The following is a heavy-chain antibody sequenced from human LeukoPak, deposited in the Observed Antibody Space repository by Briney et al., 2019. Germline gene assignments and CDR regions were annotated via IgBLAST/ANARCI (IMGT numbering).Heavy chain of an antibody. D-gene: IGHD2-2*02. Sequence: SETLSLTCAVYGGSFSGYYWSWIRQPPGKGLEWIGEINHSGSTNYNLSLKSRVTISVDTSKNQFSLKLSSVTAADTAVYYCARGYCSSTSCYIPIYFDYWGQGTLVTVSS. CDR1: GGSFSGYY. J-gene: IGHJ4*02. V-gene: IGHV4-34*01. CDR3: ARGYCSSTSCYIPIYFDY. CDR2: INHSGST.